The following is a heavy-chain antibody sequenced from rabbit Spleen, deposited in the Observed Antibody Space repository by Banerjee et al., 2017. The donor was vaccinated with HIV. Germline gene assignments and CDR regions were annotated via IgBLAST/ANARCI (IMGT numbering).Heavy chain of an antibody. Sequence: QLEESAGGLVQPGGSLKLSCKASGFTLSSYYMNWVRQAPGKGLEWIGYIDPGFGITYYANWVNGRFSISRENAQNTVFLQMTSLTAADTSTYFCARDGAGGSYFALWGPGTLVTVS. J-gene: IGHJ4*01. V-gene: IGHV1S7*01. CDR1: GFTLSSYY. CDR3: ARDGAGGSYFAL. CDR2: IDPGFGIT. D-gene: IGHD8-1*01.